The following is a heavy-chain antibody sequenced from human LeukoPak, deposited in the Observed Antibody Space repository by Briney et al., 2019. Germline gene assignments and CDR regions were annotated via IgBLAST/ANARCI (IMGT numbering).Heavy chain of an antibody. Sequence: GESLRLSYAASGFTFRSCAMTWVRQARGKGLEWVSVISGSGDTTYYADSVKGRFTISRDNSKNTLYLQMNSLRAEDTAVYFCARSRDGYKRFDSWGQGALVTVSS. J-gene: IGHJ4*02. CDR2: ISGSGDTT. CDR1: GFTFRSCA. D-gene: IGHD5-24*01. V-gene: IGHV3-23*01. CDR3: ARSRDGYKRFDS.